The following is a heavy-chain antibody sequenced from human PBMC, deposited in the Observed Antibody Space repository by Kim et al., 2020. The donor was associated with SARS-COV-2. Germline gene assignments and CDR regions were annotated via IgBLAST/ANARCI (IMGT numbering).Heavy chain of an antibody. V-gene: IGHV1-3*01. D-gene: IGHD3-16*02. J-gene: IGHJ5*02. Sequence: YSSNCQGRVTMTRDPAATTAYMELSSLRSEETAVYYCAREGGGTIGLGFDPWGQGTLVTVSS. CDR3: AREGGGTIGLGFDP.